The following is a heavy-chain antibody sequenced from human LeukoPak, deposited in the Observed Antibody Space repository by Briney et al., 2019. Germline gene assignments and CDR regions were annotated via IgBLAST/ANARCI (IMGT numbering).Heavy chain of an antibody. D-gene: IGHD1-26*01. Sequence: SETLSLTCTVSGGSISSYYWSWIRQPPGKGLEWIGYIYYSGSTNYNPSLKSRVTVSADTSKNQFSLKLSSVTAADTAVYYCATLGRAAGNAFDIWGQGTVVIVSS. CDR1: GGSISSYY. CDR3: ATLGRAAGNAFDI. CDR2: IYYSGST. J-gene: IGHJ3*02. V-gene: IGHV4-59*01.